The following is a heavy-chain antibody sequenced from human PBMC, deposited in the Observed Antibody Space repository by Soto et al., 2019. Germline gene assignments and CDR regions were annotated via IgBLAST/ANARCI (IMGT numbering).Heavy chain of an antibody. D-gene: IGHD2-15*01. V-gene: IGHV3-30*04. CDR2: ISYDGSSQ. CDR3: AKDRGRYCSGGTCYLFDY. J-gene: IGHJ4*02. CDR1: GFTFSSHA. Sequence: GALRXSCAASGFTFSSHAMHWVRXAPGKGLEWVAIISYDGSSQYFADSVKGRFTISRDNSKNTLYLQMNSLRAEDTALYYCAKDRGRYCSGGTCYLFDYWGQGTLVTVS.